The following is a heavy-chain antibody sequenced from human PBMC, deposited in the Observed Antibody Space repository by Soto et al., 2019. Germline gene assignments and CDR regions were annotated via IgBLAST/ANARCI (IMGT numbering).Heavy chain of an antibody. CDR2: INPYTGNT. CDR1: GYTFLNYG. V-gene: IGHV1-18*01. CDR3: ARDDLDIVVIPASSPLGY. J-gene: IGHJ4*02. D-gene: IGHD2-2*03. Sequence: QVHLVQSGAEVKTPGASVKVSCSASGYTFLNYGFSWLRQAPGQGLEWMGWINPYTGNTNYAQKFQGRVTLTTDTSTTTAYMELRYLTSDDTAVYFCARDDLDIVVIPASSPLGYWGQGTPVTVSS.